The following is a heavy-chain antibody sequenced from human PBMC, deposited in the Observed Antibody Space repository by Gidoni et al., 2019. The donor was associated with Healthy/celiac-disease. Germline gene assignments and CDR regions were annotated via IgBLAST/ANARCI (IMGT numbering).Heavy chain of an antibody. J-gene: IGHJ4*02. V-gene: IGHV3-33*01. Sequence: QVQLVESGGGVVQPGRSLRLSCAAPGFTFRSYGMHWVRQAPGKGLGWVAVIWYDGSNKYYADSVKGRFTISRDNSKNTLYLQMNSLRAEDTAVYYCAAEKLSGSYYHLDYWGQGTLVTVSS. CDR3: AAEKLSGSYYHLDY. CDR1: GFTFRSYG. CDR2: IWYDGSNK. D-gene: IGHD1-26*01.